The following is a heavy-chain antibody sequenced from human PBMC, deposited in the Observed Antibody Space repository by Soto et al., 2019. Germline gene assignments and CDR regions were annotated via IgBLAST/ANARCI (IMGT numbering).Heavy chain of an antibody. CDR3: ARDCARTSCSVWKL. CDR1: GFTFSNYA. V-gene: IGHV3-23*01. CDR2: ITGSSETT. D-gene: IGHD2-2*01. Sequence: EVQLLESGGGLVQPGESLRLSCAASGFTFSNYAMTWVRQAPGKGLEWVSGITGSSETTYYADSVKGRFTISRDNSKNTVSLQMSGLRAEDSAVYYCARDCARTSCSVWKLWGQGTLVTVSP. J-gene: IGHJ4*02.